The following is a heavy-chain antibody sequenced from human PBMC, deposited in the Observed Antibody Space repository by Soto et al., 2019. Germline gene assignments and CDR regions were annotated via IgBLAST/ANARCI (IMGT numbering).Heavy chain of an antibody. D-gene: IGHD2-8*02. CDR1: GGSIRGSY. V-gene: IGHV4-59*01. CDR3: AWRVGVPGGSIDF. Sequence: PSETLSLTCSGSGGSIRGSYWSWIRQSPGKGLEWLGYVYYTGSTNYSPSLRSRVSISVDTSKNEFSLRLSSVTAADTAVYFCAWRVGVPGGSIDFPGQG. J-gene: IGHJ4*02. CDR2: VYYTGST.